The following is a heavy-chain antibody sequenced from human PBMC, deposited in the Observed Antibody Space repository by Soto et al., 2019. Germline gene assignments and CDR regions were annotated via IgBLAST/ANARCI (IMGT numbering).Heavy chain of an antibody. J-gene: IGHJ4*02. Sequence: EVKLVESGGGLVRPGGSLRVSCEASGFSFSDHYMSWVRQAPGKGPEWVGNIKVDGSQQWYMESVKGRFIISRDNRKRTLYLQMNSRRVEDTAVYYCARDWGYVVDYWGQGTLVIVSS. V-gene: IGHV3-7*05. CDR2: IKVDGSQQ. CDR3: ARDWGYVVDY. D-gene: IGHD3-16*01. CDR1: GFSFSDHY.